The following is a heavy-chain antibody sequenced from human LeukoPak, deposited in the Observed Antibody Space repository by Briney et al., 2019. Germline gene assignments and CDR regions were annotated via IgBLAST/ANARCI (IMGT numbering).Heavy chain of an antibody. CDR2: IYHSGST. CDR3: ARQGGSYYSDY. J-gene: IGHJ4*02. D-gene: IGHD1-26*01. Sequence: SETLSLTCAVSGYSISSGYYWGWIRQPPGQGLEWIGSIYHSGSTYYNPSLKSRVTISVDTSKNQFSLKLSSVTAADTAVYYCARQGGSYYSDYWGQGTLVTVSS. CDR1: GYSISSGYY. V-gene: IGHV4-38-2*01.